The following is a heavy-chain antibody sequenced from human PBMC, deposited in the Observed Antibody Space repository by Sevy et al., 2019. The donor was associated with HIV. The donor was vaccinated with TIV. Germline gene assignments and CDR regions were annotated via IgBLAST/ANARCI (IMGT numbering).Heavy chain of an antibody. V-gene: IGHV3-11*01. D-gene: IGHD2-21*01. CDR1: GFTFTDYY. CDR2: ITVIGITI. Sequence: GGSLRLSCAASGFTFTDYYMSWIRQAPGKGLEWVSYITVIGITIYYADSVKGRFTISRDNAKNSLYLQMNSLRAEDTAVYYCSRGVISPVADVWGQGTTVTSSS. J-gene: IGHJ6*02. CDR3: SRGVISPVADV.